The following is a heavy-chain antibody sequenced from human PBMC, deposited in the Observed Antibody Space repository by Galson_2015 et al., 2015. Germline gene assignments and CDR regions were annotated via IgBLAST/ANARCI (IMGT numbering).Heavy chain of an antibody. V-gene: IGHV3-53*01. CDR2: IYSDGSS. CDR3: ARAPLRDYGDYLDY. D-gene: IGHD4-17*01. J-gene: IGHJ4*02. CDR1: GFTVATHY. Sequence: SLRLSCAASGFTVATHYMGWVRQAPGKGLEWVSVIYSDGSSFYGDSVTGRFAISRDSSKNALYLQMNSLRAEDTAVYYCARAPLRDYGDYLDYWGQGALVTVSS.